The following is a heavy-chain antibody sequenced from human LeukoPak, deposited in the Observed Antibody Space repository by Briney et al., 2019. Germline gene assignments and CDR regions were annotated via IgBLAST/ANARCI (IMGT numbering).Heavy chain of an antibody. V-gene: IGHV3-23*01. Sequence: GGSLRLSCAASGFTFSSYAVSWVRQAPGKGLEWVSAISGSGGSTYYADSVKGRFTISRDNSKNTLYLQMNSLRAEDTAVYYCAKDGPLEMATITDHGAFDIWGQGTMVTVSS. CDR3: AKDGPLEMATITDHGAFDI. D-gene: IGHD5-24*01. CDR1: GFTFSSYA. CDR2: ISGSGGST. J-gene: IGHJ3*02.